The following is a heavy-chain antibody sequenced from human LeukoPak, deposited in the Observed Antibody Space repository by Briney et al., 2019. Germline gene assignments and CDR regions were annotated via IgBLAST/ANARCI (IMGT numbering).Heavy chain of an antibody. CDR2: ISSNGGST. D-gene: IGHD5-12*01. V-gene: IGHV3-64*01. Sequence: GGSLRLSCAASGFTFSSYAMHWVRQAPGKGLEYVSAISSNGGSTYYANSVKGRFTISRDNSKNTLYLQMGSLRAEDMAVYYCARVWSGYDPFDYWGQGTLVTVSS. CDR3: ARVWSGYDPFDY. J-gene: IGHJ4*02. CDR1: GFTFSSYA.